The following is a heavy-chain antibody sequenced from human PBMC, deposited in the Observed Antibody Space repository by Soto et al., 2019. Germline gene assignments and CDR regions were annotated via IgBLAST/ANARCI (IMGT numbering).Heavy chain of an antibody. CDR3: ARDSKSYDSSGYYYYYGMDV. J-gene: IGHJ6*02. CDR1: GGSISSYY. D-gene: IGHD3-22*01. V-gene: IGHV4-59*01. CDR2: IYYSGST. Sequence: SETLSLTCTVSGGSISSYYWSWIRQPPGKGLEWIGYIYYSGSTNYNPSLKSRVTISVDTSKNQFSLKLSSVTAADTAVYYCARDSKSYDSSGYYYYYGMDVWGQGTTVTVSS.